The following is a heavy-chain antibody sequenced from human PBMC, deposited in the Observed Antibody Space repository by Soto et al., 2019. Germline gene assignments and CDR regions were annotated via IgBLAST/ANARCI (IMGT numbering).Heavy chain of an antibody. CDR1: GGTFSSYT. J-gene: IGHJ3*02. Sequence: SVKVSCKASGGTFSSYTIGWVRQAPGQGLEWMGRIIPIHGITNYAQKFQGRVTITRDTSASTAYMELSSLRSEDTAVYYCARGPAIWYYGDYDDAFDIWGQGTMVTVSS. CDR3: ARGPAIWYYGDYDDAFDI. D-gene: IGHD4-17*01. CDR2: IIPIHGIT. V-gene: IGHV1-69*02.